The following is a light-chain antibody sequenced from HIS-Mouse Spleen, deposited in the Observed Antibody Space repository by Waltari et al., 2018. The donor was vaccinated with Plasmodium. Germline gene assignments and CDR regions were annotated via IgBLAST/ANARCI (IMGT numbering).Light chain of an antibody. CDR2: DVS. Sequence: QSALTQPRSVSGSPGQSVTISCTGTSSDVGGYNYVSWYQQHPGKAPKLMIYDVSKRPSGVPDRFPGSKFGNTASLTISGLQAEDEADYYCCSYAGSYTYVFGTGTKVTVL. J-gene: IGLJ1*01. V-gene: IGLV2-11*01. CDR1: SSDVGGYNY. CDR3: CSYAGSYTYV.